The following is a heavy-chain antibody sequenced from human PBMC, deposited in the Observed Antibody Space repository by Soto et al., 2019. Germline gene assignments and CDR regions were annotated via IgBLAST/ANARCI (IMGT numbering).Heavy chain of an antibody. CDR1: GFTFSKIA. Sequence: QVQLVESGGAVVQPGRSLRLSCAASGFTFSKIAMHWVRQAPGKGLEWVAIIWFDGSDYYYADSVKGRFTISRDNSKNTLYLQMNSLRAEDTAGYYCARDKGKDYFDYWGQGTLVTVSS. J-gene: IGHJ4*02. CDR3: ARDKGKDYFDY. V-gene: IGHV3-33*01. D-gene: IGHD3-10*01. CDR2: IWFDGSDY.